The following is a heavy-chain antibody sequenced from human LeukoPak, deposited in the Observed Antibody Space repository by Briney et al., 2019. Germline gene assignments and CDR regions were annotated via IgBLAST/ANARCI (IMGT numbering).Heavy chain of an antibody. CDR1: GFTFSDYY. Sequence: GGSLRLSCAASGFTFSDYYMSWVRQAPGKGLGWVSVIYSGGSTYYADSVKGRFTISRDNSKNTLYLQMNSLRAEDTAVYYCAKDKLLLPINWFDPWGQGTLVTVSS. V-gene: IGHV3-53*01. CDR2: IYSGGST. CDR3: AKDKLLLPINWFDP. J-gene: IGHJ5*02. D-gene: IGHD2-15*01.